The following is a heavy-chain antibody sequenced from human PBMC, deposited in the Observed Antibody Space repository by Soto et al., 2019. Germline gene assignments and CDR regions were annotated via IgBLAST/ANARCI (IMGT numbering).Heavy chain of an antibody. CDR3: SGLHCIGGSCYLDP. CDR1: GDSISSYF. D-gene: IGHD2-15*01. Sequence: QVQLQESGPGLVKPSETLSLTCTVSGDSISSYFWSWIRQPPGKGLEWIGYIYYSGSTDYNPTLMSRVTISVDPSTNQVSLRLSSVTSADAAVYYCSGLHCIGGSCYLDPWGQGTLVAVSS. V-gene: IGHV4-59*08. J-gene: IGHJ5*02. CDR2: IYYSGST.